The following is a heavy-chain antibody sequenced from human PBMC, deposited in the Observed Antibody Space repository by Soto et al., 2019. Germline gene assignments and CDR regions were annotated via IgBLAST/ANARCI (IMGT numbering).Heavy chain of an antibody. J-gene: IGHJ4*02. CDR1: GFTFSSYA. V-gene: IGHV3-23*01. CDR3: PSFPPGYDILTALDY. Sequence: GGSLRLSCAASGFTFSSYATSWVRQAPGQGLEWVSVISGSGGSTYYADSVKGRFTISRANSKNTLYLQMNSLRAEDTAVYYCPSFPPGYDILTALDYWGQGTLLTV. CDR2: ISGSGGST. D-gene: IGHD3-9*01.